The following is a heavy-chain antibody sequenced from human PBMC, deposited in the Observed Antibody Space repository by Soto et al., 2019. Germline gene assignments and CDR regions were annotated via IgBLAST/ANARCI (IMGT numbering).Heavy chain of an antibody. CDR2: TFSRGSA. V-gene: IGHV4-4*09. CDR1: GDSIGNSH. Sequence: SETLSLTCTVSGDSIGNSHWSWIRQPPGKGLEWIGLTFSRGSATYNPSLKSRVTISVDTSKNQFSLKLSSVTAADTAVYYCARVLIPSDFDYWGQGTLVTVSS. CDR3: ARVLIPSDFDY. J-gene: IGHJ4*02.